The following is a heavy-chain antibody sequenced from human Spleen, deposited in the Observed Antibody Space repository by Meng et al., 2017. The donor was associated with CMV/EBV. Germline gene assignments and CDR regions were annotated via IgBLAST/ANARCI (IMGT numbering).Heavy chain of an antibody. Sequence: GESLKISCAASGFTFSTYWMSWVRQAPGKGLEWVANIKQDGRDKYYVDSVKGRFTISRDNAKNSLYLQMNSLRAEDTAVYYCARGYYFDYWGQGTLVTVSS. CDR1: GFTFSTYW. CDR3: ARGYYFDY. CDR2: IKQDGRDK. V-gene: IGHV3-7*04. J-gene: IGHJ4*02.